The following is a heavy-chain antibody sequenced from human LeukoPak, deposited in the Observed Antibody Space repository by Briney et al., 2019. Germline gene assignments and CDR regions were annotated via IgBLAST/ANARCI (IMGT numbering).Heavy chain of an antibody. CDR1: GFTFSNHA. Sequence: GGSLRLSCVASGFTFSNHAMSWVRQAPGKGLEWVSAVGPSGGDPYYADSVKGRFTISRDNSKNTLYLQMNSLRAEDTAVYYCAKGSQSGSYYFGGFDYWGQGTLVTVSS. CDR2: VGPSGGDP. CDR3: AKGSQSGSYYFGGFDY. V-gene: IGHV3-23*01. J-gene: IGHJ4*02. D-gene: IGHD1-26*01.